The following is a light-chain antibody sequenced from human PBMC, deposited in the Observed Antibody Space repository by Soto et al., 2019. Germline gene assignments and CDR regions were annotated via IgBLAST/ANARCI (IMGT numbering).Light chain of an antibody. V-gene: IGLV1-47*01. J-gene: IGLJ1*01. CDR1: TSNIGSNY. CDR3: ATWDDSLNGFYV. CDR2: RNS. Sequence: SVLTQPPSASGTPGQGVTISCSGSTSNIGSNYVYWYQQLPGTAPKLLIYRNSQRPSGVPDRFSGSKSGTSASLAISGLRSDDEADYFCATWDDSLNGFYVFGTGTKVTVL.